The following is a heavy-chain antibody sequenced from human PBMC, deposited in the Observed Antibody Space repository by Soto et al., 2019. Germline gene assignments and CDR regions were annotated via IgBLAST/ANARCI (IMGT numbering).Heavy chain of an antibody. Sequence: ASVKVSCKASGYTFTSYYMHWVRQAPGQGLEWMGIINPSGGSTSYAQKFQGRVTMTRDTSTSTVYMELSSLRSEDTAVYYCARGSPYYDILTGYYSPYYYYGMAVWGQGTKVTVSS. D-gene: IGHD3-9*01. CDR2: INPSGGST. CDR3: ARGSPYYDILTGYYSPYYYYGMAV. CDR1: GYTFTSYY. V-gene: IGHV1-46*01. J-gene: IGHJ6*02.